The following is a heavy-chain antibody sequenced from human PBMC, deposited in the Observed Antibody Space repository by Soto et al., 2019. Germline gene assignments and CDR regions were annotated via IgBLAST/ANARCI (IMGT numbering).Heavy chain of an antibody. D-gene: IGHD1-7*01. Sequence: SETLSLTCAVSGGSVTSNNWWTWVRRPPGQGLEWIGEIYRTGSTNYNPSLKSRATISLDKSENQFSLKVTSLTAADTAVYYCASRDPGTSVDYWGQGTLVTVSA. V-gene: IGHV4-4*02. CDR3: ASRDPGTSVDY. J-gene: IGHJ4*02. CDR1: GGSVTSNNW. CDR2: IYRTGST.